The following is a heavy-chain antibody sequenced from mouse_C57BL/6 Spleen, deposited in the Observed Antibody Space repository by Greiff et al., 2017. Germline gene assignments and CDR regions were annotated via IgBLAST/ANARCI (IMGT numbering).Heavy chain of an antibody. Sequence: VQLQQSGPELVKPGASVKISCKASGYSFTSYYIHWVKQRPGQGLEWIGWIYPGSGNTKYNEKFKGKATLTADTSSSTAYMQLSSLTSEDSAVYYCARDGAYGYDAMDYWGQGTSVTVSS. J-gene: IGHJ4*01. CDR1: GYSFTSYY. CDR3: ARDGAYGYDAMDY. V-gene: IGHV1-66*01. D-gene: IGHD1-1*02. CDR2: IYPGSGNT.